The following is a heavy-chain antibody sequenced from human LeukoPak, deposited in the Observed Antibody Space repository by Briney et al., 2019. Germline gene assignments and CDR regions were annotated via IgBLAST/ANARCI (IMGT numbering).Heavy chain of an antibody. V-gene: IGHV3-23*01. CDR1: GFTFSSYA. CDR2: ISGSGDNT. D-gene: IGHD3-16*02. Sequence: PGGSLRLSCAAFGFTFSSYAMSWVRQAPGKGLEWVSAISGSGDNTFYADSVKGRFTMSRDNSKNMLYLQMNSLRAEDTAVYYCAKTVSGSHSYEGGDYWGQGTLVTVSS. J-gene: IGHJ4*02. CDR3: AKTVSGSHSYEGGDY.